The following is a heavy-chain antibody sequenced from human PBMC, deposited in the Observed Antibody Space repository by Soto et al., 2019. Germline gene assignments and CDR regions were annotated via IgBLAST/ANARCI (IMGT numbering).Heavy chain of an antibody. CDR2: IKQDGSEK. CDR1: GFTFSSYW. V-gene: IGHV3-7*04. CDR3: ARAYIYGTYYYYYGMDV. J-gene: IGHJ6*02. D-gene: IGHD5-18*01. Sequence: EVQLVESGGGLVQPGGSLRLSCAASGFTFSSYWMSWVRQAPGKGLEWVANIKQDGSEKYYVDSVKGRFTISRDNAKNSLYLQMNSLRAEDTAVYYCARAYIYGTYYYYYGMDVWGQGTTVTVSS.